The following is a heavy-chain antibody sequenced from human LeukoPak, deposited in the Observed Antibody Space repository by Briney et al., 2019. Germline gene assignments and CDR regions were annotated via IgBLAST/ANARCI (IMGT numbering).Heavy chain of an antibody. J-gene: IGHJ1*01. D-gene: IGHD4-17*01. CDR3: ATATSLDYGDYFFHH. Sequence: TRGSLRLSCAASGFTFSSYEMNWVRQAPGKGLEWLSYISRSGNAIYYADSMKGRFTISRDNAKNSLYLQMNSLRVEDTAVYYCATATSLDYGDYFFHHWGQGTLVTVSS. V-gene: IGHV3-48*03. CDR2: ISRSGNAI. CDR1: GFTFSSYE.